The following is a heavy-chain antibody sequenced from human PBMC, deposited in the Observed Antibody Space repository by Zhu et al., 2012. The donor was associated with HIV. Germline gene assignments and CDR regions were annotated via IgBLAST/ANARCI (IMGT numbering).Heavy chain of an antibody. CDR3: AGQIAVADARPGYFDR. CDR1: GASFSSYY. J-gene: IGHJ1*01. V-gene: IGHV4-34*01. CDR2: INHSGNT. D-gene: IGHD2-21*01. Sequence: QVQLQQWGAGLLKPSETLSLTCAVYGASFSSYYWTWLRQSPGKGLERIGDINHSGNTNYNSSFKSRVTISIDNSKNQFSLSLKSVTADDSAVYFCAGQIAVADARPGYFDRLGQGTLATVSS.